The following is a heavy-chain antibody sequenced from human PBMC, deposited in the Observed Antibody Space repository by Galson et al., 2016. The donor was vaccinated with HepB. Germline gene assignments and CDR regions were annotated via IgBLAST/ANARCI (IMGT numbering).Heavy chain of an antibody. J-gene: IGHJ4*02. CDR3: VLAGIAYDYDY. CDR1: GYSFTTYH. CDR2: VYLGNSNT. V-gene: IGHV5-51*01. D-gene: IGHD5-12*01. Sequence: QSGAEVKKPGESLKISCKGSGYSFTTYHIVWVRQMPGKGLEWMGLVYLGNSNTAYSPPFQGQVTISVDNSISTAYLHWSSLKASDTGKYYCVLAGIAYDYDYWGQGTLVTVSS.